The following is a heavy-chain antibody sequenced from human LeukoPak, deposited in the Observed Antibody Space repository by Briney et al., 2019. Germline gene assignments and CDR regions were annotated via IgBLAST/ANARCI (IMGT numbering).Heavy chain of an antibody. CDR2: ISYDGGDK. CDR3: AKDQGIQLGIDY. J-gene: IGHJ4*02. V-gene: IGHV3-30*18. Sequence: QPGRSLRLSCAASGFTSSSNAMHWVRQAPGKGLEWVAIISYDGGDKYYADSVKGRFTVSRDNSKNTLDLQMNSLRTEDTAVYYCAKDQGIQLGIDYWGQGSLVTVSS. D-gene: IGHD5-18*01. CDR1: GFTSSSNA.